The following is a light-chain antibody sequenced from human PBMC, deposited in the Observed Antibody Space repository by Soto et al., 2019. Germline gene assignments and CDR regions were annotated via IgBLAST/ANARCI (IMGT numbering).Light chain of an antibody. J-gene: IGKJ5*01. CDR1: AGISMY. Sequence: QMTHYPSSLSASVGDRVTITCQASAGISMYLNWYQQKPGKAPRLLIYDASNLETGFPSRFSGSGSGTDFTFTISSLQPEDVATYHCQQYDTVPITFGQGTRLAIK. V-gene: IGKV1-33*01. CDR2: DAS. CDR3: QQYDTVPIT.